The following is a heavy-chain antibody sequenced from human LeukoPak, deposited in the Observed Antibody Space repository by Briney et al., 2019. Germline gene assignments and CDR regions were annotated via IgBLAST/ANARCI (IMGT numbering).Heavy chain of an antibody. CDR2: FDPEDGAT. CDR3: ATEGKMVRGVYTDY. CDR1: GYTLTQLA. J-gene: IGHJ4*02. Sequence: APVKVSCKVSGYTLTQLAMHWVRQAPGNGLEWLGRFDPEDGATIYAQQSQGRVTMPADTSTATAYMELSSLRSQDTAVYYCATEGKMVRGVYTDYWGQGTLVTVSS. D-gene: IGHD3-10*01. V-gene: IGHV1-24*01.